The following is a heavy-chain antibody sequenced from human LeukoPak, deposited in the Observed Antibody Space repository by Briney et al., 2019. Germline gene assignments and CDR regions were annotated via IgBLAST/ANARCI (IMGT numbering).Heavy chain of an antibody. CDR3: AKSGSEEYYYDSSGYPYYYYMDV. V-gene: IGHV3-23*01. D-gene: IGHD3-22*01. Sequence: PGGSLRLSCAASGFTLSTYAMSWVRQAPGKGLEWVSAISGSGGSTYYADSVKGRFTISRDNSKNTLYLQMNSLRAEDTAVYYCAKSGSEEYYYDSSGYPYYYYMDVWGKGTTVTVSS. CDR1: GFTLSTYA. J-gene: IGHJ6*03. CDR2: ISGSGGST.